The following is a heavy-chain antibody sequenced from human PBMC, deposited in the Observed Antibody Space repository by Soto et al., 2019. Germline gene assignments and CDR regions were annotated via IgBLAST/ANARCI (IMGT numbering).Heavy chain of an antibody. J-gene: IGHJ4*01. Sequence: SVKVSCKASGGTFSSYAISWVRQAPGQGLEWMGGIIPIFGTANYAQKFQGRVTITADESTSTAYMEMSSLRSEDTAVYYCATDSYGSITVVRYDYWGHATLVTVSS. V-gene: IGHV1-69*13. CDR3: ATDSYGSITVVRYDY. CDR1: GGTFSSYA. D-gene: IGHD3-22*01. CDR2: IIPIFGTA.